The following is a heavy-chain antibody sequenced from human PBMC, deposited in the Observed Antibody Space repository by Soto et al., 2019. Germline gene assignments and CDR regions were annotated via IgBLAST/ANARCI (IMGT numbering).Heavy chain of an antibody. D-gene: IGHD3-22*01. V-gene: IGHV4-61*01. CDR1: GGSVSSGSYY. Sequence: SGTLSLTCTVSGGSVSSGSYYWSWIRQHPGKGLEWIGYIYYSGSTNYNPSLKSRVTISVDTSKNQFSLKLSSVTAADTAVYYCAREPDYYDSSGPSSNYGMDVWGQGTTVTVSS. J-gene: IGHJ6*02. CDR2: IYYSGST. CDR3: AREPDYYDSSGPSSNYGMDV.